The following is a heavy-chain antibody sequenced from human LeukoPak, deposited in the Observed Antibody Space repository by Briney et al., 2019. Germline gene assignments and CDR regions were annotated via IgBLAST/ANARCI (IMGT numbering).Heavy chain of an antibody. J-gene: IGHJ4*02. CDR3: AKTRSHYYDSSGSDY. Sequence: GGSLRLSCAASGFTFSSYAMSWVRQAPGKGLEWVSAISGSGGSTYYADSVKGRFTISRDSSKNTLYLQMNSLRAEDTAVYYCAKTRSHYYDSSGSDYWGQGTLVTVSS. CDR1: GFTFSSYA. D-gene: IGHD3-22*01. CDR2: ISGSGGST. V-gene: IGHV3-23*01.